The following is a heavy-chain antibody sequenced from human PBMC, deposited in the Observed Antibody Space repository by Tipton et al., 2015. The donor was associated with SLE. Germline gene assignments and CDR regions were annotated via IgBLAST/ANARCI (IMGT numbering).Heavy chain of an antibody. CDR2: IYPGDSDT. J-gene: IGHJ6*03. CDR3: TILKSGMDV. Sequence: QSGPEVKRPGESLKISCQGSGYSFTSYRIGWVRQMPGKGLEWMGIIYPGDSDTRYSRSFQGQVTISADKSISTAYLQWSSLKASDTALYYCTILKSGMDVWGKGTTVTVSS. V-gene: IGHV5-51*03. D-gene: IGHD2-15*01. CDR1: GYSFTSYR.